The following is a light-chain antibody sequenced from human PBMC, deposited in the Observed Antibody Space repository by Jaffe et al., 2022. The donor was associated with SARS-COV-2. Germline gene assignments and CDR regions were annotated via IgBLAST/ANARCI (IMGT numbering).Light chain of an antibody. Sequence: QSVLTQPPSVSGTPGQRVTISCSGSSSNILSHPVNWYQQLPGTAPKLLLHTNNQRPSGVPDRFSGSKSATSASLAISGLQSEDEADYYCAVWDSSLDGLYVFGTGTKVTVL. CDR2: TNN. J-gene: IGLJ1*01. CDR1: SSNILSHP. V-gene: IGLV1-44*01. CDR3: AVWDSSLDGLYV.